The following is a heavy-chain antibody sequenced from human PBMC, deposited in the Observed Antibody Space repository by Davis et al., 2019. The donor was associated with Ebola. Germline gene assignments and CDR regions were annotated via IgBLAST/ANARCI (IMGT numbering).Heavy chain of an antibody. CDR2: IYSGGST. D-gene: IGHD2-2*02. J-gene: IGHJ6*02. V-gene: IGHV3-66*01. CDR1: GFTVSSNY. CDR3: ARDSSVVPAAIGVHYYYYGMDV. Sequence: PGGSLRLSCAASGFTVSSNYMSWVRQAPGKGLEWVSVIYSGGSTYYPDSVKGRFTISRDNSKNTLYLQMNSLRAEDTAVYYCARDSSVVPAAIGVHYYYYGMDVWGQGTTVTVSS.